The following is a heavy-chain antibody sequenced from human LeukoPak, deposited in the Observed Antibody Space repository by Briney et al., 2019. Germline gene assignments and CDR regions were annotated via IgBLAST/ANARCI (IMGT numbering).Heavy chain of an antibody. CDR1: GFTSSSNA. Sequence: GGSLRLSCAASGFTSSSNAMSWVRQAPGKGLEWVSSIVGSGDSTYYADSGKGRFTTSRDKSKNTLYLQMNSLRVGDTAVYYCAKEGGYSYGYPFDHWGQGTLVTVSS. CDR3: AKEGGYSYGYPFDH. V-gene: IGHV3-23*01. J-gene: IGHJ4*02. CDR2: IVGSGDST. D-gene: IGHD5-18*01.